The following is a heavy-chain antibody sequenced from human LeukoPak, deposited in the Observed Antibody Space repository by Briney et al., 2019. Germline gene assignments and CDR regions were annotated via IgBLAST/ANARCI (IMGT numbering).Heavy chain of an antibody. V-gene: IGHV4-39*07. CDR3: ARARRIPLESWFDP. D-gene: IGHD2-21*01. Sequence: SETLSLTCTVSGYSISSSSYYWGLMRPPPGKGLEWIGSIYYSGSTNYNPSLKSRVTISVDTSKNQFSLKLSSVTAADTAVYYCARARRIPLESWFDPWGQGTLVTVSS. J-gene: IGHJ5*02. CDR2: IYYSGST. CDR1: GYSISSSSYY.